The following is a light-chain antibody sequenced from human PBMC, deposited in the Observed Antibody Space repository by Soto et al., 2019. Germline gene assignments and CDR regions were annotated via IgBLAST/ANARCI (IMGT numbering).Light chain of an antibody. J-gene: IGKJ5*01. CDR2: AAS. V-gene: IGKV1-39*01. CDR1: QSISSN. CDR3: QQSYSTPIT. Sequence: MTQSPATLSVYPGERATLSCRASQSISSNLTWYQQKPGKAPKLLIYAASTLQSGVPSRFSGSGSGTDFTLTISSLQPEDFATYYCQQSYSTPITFGQGTRLEIK.